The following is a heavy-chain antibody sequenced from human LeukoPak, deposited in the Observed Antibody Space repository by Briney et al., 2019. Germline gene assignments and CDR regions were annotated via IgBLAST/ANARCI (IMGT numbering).Heavy chain of an antibody. Sequence: SETLSLTCTVSGGSISSNSYYWGWIRQPPGKGLEWIGSIYYSGSTYYNPSLNIRVTISVDTSKNQFSLKLRSVTAADTAVYYCARDHPVDVWGKGTTVTVSS. J-gene: IGHJ6*04. CDR1: GGSISSNSYY. CDR2: IYYSGST. CDR3: ARDHPVDV. V-gene: IGHV4-39*07.